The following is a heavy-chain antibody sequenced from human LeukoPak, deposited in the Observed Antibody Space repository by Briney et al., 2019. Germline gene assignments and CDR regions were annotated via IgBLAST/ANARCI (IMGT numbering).Heavy chain of an antibody. CDR2: MNPNSGNT. CDR3: ARGPIGNFDY. CDR1: EYTFTGYY. Sequence: ASVKVSCKASEYTFTGYYIHWVRQATGQGLEWMGWMNPNSGNTGYAQKFQGRVTMTRNTSISTAYMELSSLRSEDTAVYYCARGPIGNFDYWGQGTLVTVSS. D-gene: IGHD2/OR15-2a*01. V-gene: IGHV1-8*02. J-gene: IGHJ4*02.